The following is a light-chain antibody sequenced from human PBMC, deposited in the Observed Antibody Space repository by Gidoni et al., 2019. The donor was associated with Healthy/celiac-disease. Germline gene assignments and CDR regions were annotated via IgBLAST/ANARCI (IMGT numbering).Light chain of an antibody. CDR1: QSVSSY. CDR2: DAS. Sequence: EIVLTQSPATLSLSPGARATLSCRASQSVSSYLAWYQQKPGQAPRLLIYDASNRATGIHARFSGSGSGTDFTLTISSLEPEDFAVYYCQQRSNGPPLTFGGGTKVEIK. J-gene: IGKJ4*01. CDR3: QQRSNGPPLT. V-gene: IGKV3-11*01.